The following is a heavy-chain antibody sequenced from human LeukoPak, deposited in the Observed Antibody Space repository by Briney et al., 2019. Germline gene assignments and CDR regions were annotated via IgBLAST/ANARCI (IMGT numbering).Heavy chain of an antibody. CDR3: AKEGSRALGPVYGESHY. V-gene: IGHV3-30*02. CDR2: IRYDGSNK. J-gene: IGHJ4*02. Sequence: GGSLRLSCAASGFTFSSYGMHWVRQAPGKGLEWVAFIRYDGSNKYYADSVKGRFTISRDNSKNTLYLQMNSLRAEDTAVYYCAKEGSRALGPVYGESHYWGQGTLVTVSS. D-gene: IGHD3-10*01. CDR1: GFTFSSYG.